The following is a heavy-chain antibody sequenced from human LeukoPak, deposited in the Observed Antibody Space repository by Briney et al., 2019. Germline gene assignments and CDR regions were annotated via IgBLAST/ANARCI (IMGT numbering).Heavy chain of an antibody. V-gene: IGHV1-8*01. CDR1: GYTFTSYD. J-gene: IGHJ4*02. CDR3: ARVGDYGDYYFDY. Sequence: VASVKVSCKASGYTFTSYDINWVRQATGQGLEWMGWMDPNSGNTGYAQKFQGRVTITRNTSISTAYIELSSLRSEDTAVYYCARVGDYGDYYFDYWGQGTLVTVSS. CDR2: MDPNSGNT. D-gene: IGHD4-17*01.